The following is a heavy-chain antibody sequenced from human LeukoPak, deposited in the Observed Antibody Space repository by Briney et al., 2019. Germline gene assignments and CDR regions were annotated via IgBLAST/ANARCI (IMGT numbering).Heavy chain of an antibody. Sequence: ASVKVSCKASGYTFTSYGISWVRQAPGQGLEWMGWINPNSGGTNYAQKFQGRVTMTRDTSISTAYMELSRLRSDDTAVYYCARVRESYDYWGQGTLVTVSS. D-gene: IGHD1-26*01. CDR3: ARVRESYDY. CDR1: GYTFTSYG. J-gene: IGHJ4*02. V-gene: IGHV1-2*02. CDR2: INPNSGGT.